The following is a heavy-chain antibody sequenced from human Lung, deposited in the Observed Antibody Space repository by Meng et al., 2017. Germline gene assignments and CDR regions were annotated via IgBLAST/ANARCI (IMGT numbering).Heavy chain of an antibody. Sequence: QVQLQWSGPGLVKPSQTLSLTCTVSGGSISSSNYYWSWIRQPPGKGLEWSGHIYNSGSTYYNPSLKSRITISVDTSKNQFSLKLSSVTAADTAVYYCARGQKGYFDLWGRGTLVTVSS. CDR1: GGSISSSNYY. J-gene: IGHJ2*01. CDR3: ARGQKGYFDL. V-gene: IGHV4-30-4*01. CDR2: IYNSGST.